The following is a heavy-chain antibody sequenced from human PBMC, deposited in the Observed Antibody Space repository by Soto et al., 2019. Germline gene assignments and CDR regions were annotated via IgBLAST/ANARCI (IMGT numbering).Heavy chain of an antibody. CDR2: IYYSGST. D-gene: IGHD2-15*01. V-gene: IGHV4-31*03. CDR3: ARDLGGTRNNWFDP. CDR1: GGSISSGGYY. Sequence: QVQLQESGPGLVKPSQTLSLTCTVSGGSISSGGYYWSWIRQHPGKGLEWIGYIYYSGSTYYNPSIKHRVTISVDTSKNQVYLKLSSVTAADTAVYYCARDLGGTRNNWFDPWGQGTLVTVSS. J-gene: IGHJ5*02.